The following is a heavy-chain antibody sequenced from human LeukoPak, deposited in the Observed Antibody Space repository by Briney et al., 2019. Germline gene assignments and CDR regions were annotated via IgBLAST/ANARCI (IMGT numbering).Heavy chain of an antibody. CDR2: SGGSGGAT. D-gene: IGHD3-3*01. Sequence: GGSLRLSCAASGFTFGSFGMSWVRQSPETGLEWVSVSGGSGGATHYAESVKGRFTISRDNSKNTLYLEMSRLRADDTAVYYCAKGKDFNGYYVDSWGQGTLVTVSS. J-gene: IGHJ4*02. CDR3: AKGKDFNGYYVDS. CDR1: GFTFGSFG. V-gene: IGHV3-23*01.